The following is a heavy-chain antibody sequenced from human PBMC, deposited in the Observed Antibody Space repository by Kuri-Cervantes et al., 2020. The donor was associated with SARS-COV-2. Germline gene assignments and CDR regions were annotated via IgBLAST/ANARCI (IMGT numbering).Heavy chain of an antibody. Sequence: LSLTCAASGGSISSSNWWSWVRQPPGKGLEWVSVIYSGGSTYYADSVKGRFTISRDNSKNTLYLQMNSLRAEDTAVYYCASVHTSEYWYFDLWGRGTLVTVSS. CDR2: IYSGGST. V-gene: IGHV3-66*01. D-gene: IGHD3-16*01. J-gene: IGHJ2*01. CDR1: GGSISSSNW. CDR3: ASVHTSEYWYFDL.